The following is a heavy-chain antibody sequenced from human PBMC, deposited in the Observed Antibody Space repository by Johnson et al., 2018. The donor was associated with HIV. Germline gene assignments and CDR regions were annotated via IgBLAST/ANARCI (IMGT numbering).Heavy chain of an antibody. Sequence: VQLVESGGGLVKPGGSLRLSCAASGFTFSSYWMSWVRQAPGKGLAWVANIKHDGSEKYYVDSVKGRFTISRDNSKNMLYLLMNSLRADDTAVYYCARDQRGGYSYGDTFDFWGQGTMVTVSS. J-gene: IGHJ3*01. CDR3: ARDQRGGYSYGDTFDF. V-gene: IGHV3-7*01. CDR2: IKHDGSEK. D-gene: IGHD5-18*01. CDR1: GFTFSSYW.